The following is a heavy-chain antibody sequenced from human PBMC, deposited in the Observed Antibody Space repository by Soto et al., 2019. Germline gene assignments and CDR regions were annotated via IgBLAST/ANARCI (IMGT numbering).Heavy chain of an antibody. CDR3: ARDGGYCTNGVCYTRLGDV. CDR1: GGTFSSYA. D-gene: IGHD2-8*01. V-gene: IGHV1-69*12. CDR2: IIPIFGTA. Sequence: QVQLVQSGAEVKKPGSSVKVSCKASGGTFSSYAISWVRQAPGQGLEWMGGIIPIFGTANYAQKFQGRVTITADESTSTAYMELSSLRSEDTAVYYCARDGGYCTNGVCYTRLGDVWGQGTTVTVSS. J-gene: IGHJ6*02.